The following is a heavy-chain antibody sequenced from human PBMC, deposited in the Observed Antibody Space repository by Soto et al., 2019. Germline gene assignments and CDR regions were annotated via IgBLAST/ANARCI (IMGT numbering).Heavy chain of an antibody. Sequence: QVQLVQSGVEVKKPGASVKVSCKASGYTFTSYYMHWVRQAPGQGLEWMGIINPSGGSTSYAQKFQGRVTMTRDTSTSTVYMELSSLRSEDTAVYYCASSGWDRGGWFDPWGQGTLVTVSS. CDR3: ASSGWDRGGWFDP. CDR2: INPSGGST. V-gene: IGHV1-46*01. D-gene: IGHD6-19*01. CDR1: GYTFTSYY. J-gene: IGHJ5*02.